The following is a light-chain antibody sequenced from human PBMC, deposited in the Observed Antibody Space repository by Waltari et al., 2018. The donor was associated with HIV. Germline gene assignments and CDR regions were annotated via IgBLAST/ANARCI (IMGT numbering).Light chain of an antibody. CDR2: EVS. J-gene: IGLJ2*01. CDR3: SSYTSSSTVV. V-gene: IGLV2-14*01. CDR1: SSDVGGYNS. Sequence: QSALTQPASVSGSPGQSITISCPGTSSDVGGYNSVSWYQQHPGKAPKLIIYEVSNRPSGVSNRFSGSKSGNTTSLTISGLQAEDEADYYCSSYTSSSTVVFGGGTKLTVL.